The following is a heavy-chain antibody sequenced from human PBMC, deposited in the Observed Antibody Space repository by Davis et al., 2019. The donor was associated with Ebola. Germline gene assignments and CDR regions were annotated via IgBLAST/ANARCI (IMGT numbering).Heavy chain of an antibody. J-gene: IGHJ6*02. CDR1: GFTFDDFA. D-gene: IGHD3-9*01. Sequence: PGGSLRLSCAASGFTFDDFAMHWVRQRPGKGLEWVSGISWNSGSIGYADSVKGRFTISRDNAKNSLYLQMNSLRAEDTAVYYCARVYAVLRYFDWLLGSYGMDVWGQGTTVTVSS. CDR3: ARVYAVLRYFDWLLGSYGMDV. V-gene: IGHV3-9*01. CDR2: ISWNSGSI.